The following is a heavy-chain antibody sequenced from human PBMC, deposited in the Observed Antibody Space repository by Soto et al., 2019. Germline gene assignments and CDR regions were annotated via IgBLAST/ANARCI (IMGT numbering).Heavy chain of an antibody. J-gene: IGHJ4*02. D-gene: IGHD7-27*01. V-gene: IGHV3-9*01. CDR2: ISWNSGSI. CDR1: GFTFDDYA. CDR3: AKDNRGTWGFPGY. Sequence: SLRLSCAASGFTFDDYAMHWVRQAPGKGLEWVSGISWNSGSIGYADSVKGRLTISRDNAKNSLYLQMNSLRAEDTALYYCAKDNRGTWGFPGYWGQGTLVTVSS.